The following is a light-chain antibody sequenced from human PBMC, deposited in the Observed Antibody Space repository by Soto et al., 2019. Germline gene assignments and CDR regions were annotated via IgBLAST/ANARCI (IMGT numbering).Light chain of an antibody. CDR2: AAS. CDR1: QSVSSN. Sequence: EIVMTQSPATLSVSPGERATLSCRASQSVSSNLAWYQQKPGQAPRLLIYAASTRATGIPARFSGSGSGTEFTLTISSLQSEDFAVYYCQQYNNWTPPFTFGPGTKVEIK. J-gene: IGKJ3*01. CDR3: QQYNNWTPPFT. V-gene: IGKV3-15*01.